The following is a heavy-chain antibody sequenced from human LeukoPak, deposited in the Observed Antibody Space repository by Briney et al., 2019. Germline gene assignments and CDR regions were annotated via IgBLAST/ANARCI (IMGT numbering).Heavy chain of an antibody. D-gene: IGHD3-22*01. CDR3: AKAPSYYYDSSPGGY. J-gene: IGHJ4*02. Sequence: PGGSLRLSCAASGFTFSSYGMHWVRQAPGKGLEWVAFIRYDGSNKYYADSVKGRFTISRDNSKNTLYLQMNSLRAEDTAVYYCAKAPSYYYDSSPGGYWGQGTLVTVSS. CDR1: GFTFSSYG. CDR2: IRYDGSNK. V-gene: IGHV3-30*02.